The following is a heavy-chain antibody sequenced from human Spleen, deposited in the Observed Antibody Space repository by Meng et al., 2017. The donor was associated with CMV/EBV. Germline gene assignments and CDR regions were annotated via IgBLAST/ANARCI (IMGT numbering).Heavy chain of an antibody. Sequence: SETLSLTCAVYVGSFSGYYWSWTRQAPGKGLEWIGEISDSGKTNYNPSLKSRVTISVDTSKNQFSLKLSSVTAADTAVYYCASLGWELGATIDYWGQGTLVTVSS. CDR1: VGSFSGYY. D-gene: IGHD1-26*01. J-gene: IGHJ4*02. CDR2: ISDSGKT. V-gene: IGHV4-34*01. CDR3: ASLGWELGATIDY.